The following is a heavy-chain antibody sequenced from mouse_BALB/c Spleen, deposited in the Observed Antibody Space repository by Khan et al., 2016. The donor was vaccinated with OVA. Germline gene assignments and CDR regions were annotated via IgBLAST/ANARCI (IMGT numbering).Heavy chain of an antibody. J-gene: IGHJ3*01. CDR2: INTYIGEP. D-gene: IGHD2-1*01. Sequence: QIQLVQSGPELKKPGETVKISCKASGYTFTNYGMNWVKQAPGQGLKWMGWINTYIGEPTYAADFKGRFAFSLETSASTAYLQINNLKNEDTATXFCARSNGNYWFAYWGQGTLVTVSA. CDR1: GYTFTNYG. CDR3: ARSNGNYWFAY. V-gene: IGHV9-3-1*01.